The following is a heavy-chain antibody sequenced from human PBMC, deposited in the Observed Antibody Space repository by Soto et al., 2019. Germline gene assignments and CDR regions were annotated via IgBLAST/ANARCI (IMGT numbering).Heavy chain of an antibody. J-gene: IGHJ5*02. V-gene: IGHV1-18*01. Sequence: ASVKVSCKASGYTFTSYGISWVRQAPGQGLEWMGWISAYNGYTNYPQRFQGRVSMTTDTSTSTAYMELRSLTSDDTAVYYCARVRFYDILTAFVDEFDPWGQGTLVTVSS. D-gene: IGHD3-9*01. CDR2: ISAYNGYT. CDR1: GYTFTSYG. CDR3: ARVRFYDILTAFVDEFDP.